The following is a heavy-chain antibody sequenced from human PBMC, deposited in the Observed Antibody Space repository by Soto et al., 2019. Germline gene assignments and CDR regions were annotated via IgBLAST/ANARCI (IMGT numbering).Heavy chain of an antibody. V-gene: IGHV3-11*01. CDR3: ARKIMGYSYSFDD. D-gene: IGHD5-18*01. Sequence: GSLRLSSASSGFCLSDYYIIRIRRVPGKGLEWVSYISSSGNDIFYADSVRGRFTISRDNAKKSLFLQMNSLRAEDTAIYYCARKIMGYSYSFDDWGQGTLVTVSS. CDR2: ISSSGNDI. J-gene: IGHJ4*02. CDR1: GFCLSDYY.